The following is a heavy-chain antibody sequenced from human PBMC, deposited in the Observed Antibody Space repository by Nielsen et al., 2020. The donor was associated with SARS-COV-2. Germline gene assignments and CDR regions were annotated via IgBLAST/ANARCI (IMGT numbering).Heavy chain of an antibody. CDR1: GFTFSSYW. V-gene: IGHV3-7*03. J-gene: IGHJ4*02. CDR2: IKQDGSEK. D-gene: IGHD2-2*01. CDR3: ARGGPQPIVVVPAADDY. Sequence: GESLKISCAASGFTFSSYWMSWVRQAPGKGLEWVANIKQDGSEKYYVDSVKGRFTISRDNAKNSLYLQMNSLRAEDTAVYYCARGGPQPIVVVPAADDYWGQGTLVTVSS.